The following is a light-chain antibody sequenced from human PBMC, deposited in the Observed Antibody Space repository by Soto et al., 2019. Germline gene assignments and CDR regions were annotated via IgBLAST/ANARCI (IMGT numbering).Light chain of an antibody. CDR1: SSDVGGYNY. CDR2: EVS. Sequence: QSALTQPASVSGSPGQPITISCTGTSSDVGGYNYVSWYQQHPGKAPKLIIYEVSTRPSGVSNRFSGSKSGDTASLTISGLHAEDEADYYCSSYTSSSTLYVFGTGTKLTVL. J-gene: IGLJ1*01. V-gene: IGLV2-14*01. CDR3: SSYTSSSTLYV.